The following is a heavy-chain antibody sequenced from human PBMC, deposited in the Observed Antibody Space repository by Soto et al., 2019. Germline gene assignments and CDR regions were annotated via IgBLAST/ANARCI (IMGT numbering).Heavy chain of an antibody. D-gene: IGHD1-26*01. CDR3: AKGGEKSHGRYYGMDV. J-gene: IGHJ6*02. CDR2: FSGRTGAT. V-gene: IGHV3-23*01. Sequence: GGSLRLSCAASGFTFSNYAMTWVRQAPGQGLEWVSSFSGRTGATYYADSVKGRFTISRDNSENTLYLQMNSLRADDTAVYYCAKGGEKSHGRYYGMDVWGQGTTVTVSS. CDR1: GFTFSNYA.